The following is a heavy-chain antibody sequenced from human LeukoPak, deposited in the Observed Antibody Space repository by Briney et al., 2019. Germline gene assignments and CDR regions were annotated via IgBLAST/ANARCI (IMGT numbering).Heavy chain of an antibody. CDR2: IYYNGST. Sequence: PSETLSLTCIVSGGSISSYYWTWIRQPPGKGLEWIGYIYYNGSTNYNPSLKSRVAISVDTSKNQFSLKLNSVIAADTAVYYCARQSRGIAVAGLDYWGQGILVTVSS. CDR1: GGSISSYY. V-gene: IGHV4-59*08. CDR3: ARQSRGIAVAGLDY. D-gene: IGHD6-19*01. J-gene: IGHJ4*02.